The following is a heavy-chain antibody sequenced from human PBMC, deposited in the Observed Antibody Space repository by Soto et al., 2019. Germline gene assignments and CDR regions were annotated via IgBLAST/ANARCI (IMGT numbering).Heavy chain of an antibody. CDR3: ARGPYIDCSSTSCYSNWFDP. CDR2: INHSGST. J-gene: IGHJ5*02. D-gene: IGHD2-2*01. Sequence: SETLSLTCAVYGGSFSGYYWSWIRQPPGKGLEWIGEINHSGSTNYNPFLKSRVTISVDTSKNQFSLKLSSVTAADTAVYYCARGPYIDCSSTSCYSNWFDPWGQGTLVTVSS. CDR1: GGSFSGYY. V-gene: IGHV4-34*01.